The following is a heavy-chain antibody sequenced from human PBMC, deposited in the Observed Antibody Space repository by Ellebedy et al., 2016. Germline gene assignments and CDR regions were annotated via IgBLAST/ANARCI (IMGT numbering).Heavy chain of an antibody. V-gene: IGHV3-74*01. Sequence: GGSLRLXCAASGFTFSNYYMHWVRQAPGKGLVWVSRINCDGSTTTYADSVKGRFTISRDNAKNTLYLQMISLRAEDTAVYYCAWYGSGSPFWGQGTLVTVSS. D-gene: IGHD3-10*01. CDR1: GFTFSNYY. CDR3: AWYGSGSPF. J-gene: IGHJ4*02. CDR2: INCDGSTT.